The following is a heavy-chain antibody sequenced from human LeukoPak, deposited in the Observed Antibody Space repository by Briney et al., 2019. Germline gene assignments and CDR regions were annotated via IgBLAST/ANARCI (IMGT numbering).Heavy chain of an antibody. D-gene: IGHD2-8*02. Sequence: GSLRLSCAASGFTFSSHSMSWVRQAPGEGLEWVSAISPSGDSTTYPDSVKGRFAISRDNSKNMLYLQMNSLTAEDTAIYYCARRLLSGGVTDFFDYWGRGSLVTVAS. J-gene: IGHJ4*02. CDR2: ISPSGDST. V-gene: IGHV3-23*01. CDR1: GFTFSSHS. CDR3: ARRLLSGGVTDFFDY.